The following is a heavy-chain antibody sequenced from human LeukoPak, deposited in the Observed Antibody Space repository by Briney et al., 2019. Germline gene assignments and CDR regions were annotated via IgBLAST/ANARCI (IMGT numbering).Heavy chain of an antibody. CDR1: GFTFGDYA. Sequence: GGSLRLSCTASGFTFGDYAMSWFRQAPGKGPEWVSYISSSGSTKYYADSVKGRFTISRDNAKNSLYLQVNSLRAEDTAVYYCARGSYCSGVSCYYGYWGQGTLVTVSS. D-gene: IGHD2-15*01. CDR3: ARGSYCSGVSCYYGY. J-gene: IGHJ4*02. V-gene: IGHV3-48*03. CDR2: ISSSGSTK.